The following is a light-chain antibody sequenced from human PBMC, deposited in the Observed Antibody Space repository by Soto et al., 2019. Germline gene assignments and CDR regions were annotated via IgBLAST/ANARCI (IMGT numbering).Light chain of an antibody. CDR1: QSIATN. J-gene: IGKJ1*01. CDR3: QQYNHWPRT. Sequence: EIVMTQSLATLSVSPGERATLSCRASQSIATNLAWYQQKPGQAPGLLIFDASTRATGIPGRFSGSGSGTEFTLTISSLQSEDSAVYYCQQYNHWPRTFGQGTKVEIK. CDR2: DAS. V-gene: IGKV3-15*01.